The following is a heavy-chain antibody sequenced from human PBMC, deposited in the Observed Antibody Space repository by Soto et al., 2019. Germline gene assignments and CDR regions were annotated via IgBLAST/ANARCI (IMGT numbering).Heavy chain of an antibody. V-gene: IGHV3-48*02. Sequence: EVQLVESGGGLVQPGGSLRLSCTASGFTFSSYTMNWVRQAPGKGLEWLSYITSGSGTIYYADSVKGRFTISRDNAQNSLYLQMYRLRDEDTAVYYCARAPDGSSGWYLGYWGQGTLVTVSS. J-gene: IGHJ4*02. D-gene: IGHD6-19*01. CDR2: ITSGSGTI. CDR1: GFTFSSYT. CDR3: ARAPDGSSGWYLGY.